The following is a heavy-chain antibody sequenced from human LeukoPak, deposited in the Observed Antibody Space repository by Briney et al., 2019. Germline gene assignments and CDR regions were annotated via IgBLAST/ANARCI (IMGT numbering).Heavy chain of an antibody. J-gene: IGHJ4*02. CDR2: ISAYNGRT. Sequence: GSVKVSPKASGYTFTSSYINWVRQAPGQRLEWMGWISAYNGRTNYAQKFQGRVTMTTDSSTSTAYMDLTSLRSDDTAVYYCARGGTYYPCIDYWGQGTLDTLSS. CDR1: GYTFTSSY. D-gene: IGHD1-26*01. V-gene: IGHV1-18*01. CDR3: ARGGTYYPCIDY.